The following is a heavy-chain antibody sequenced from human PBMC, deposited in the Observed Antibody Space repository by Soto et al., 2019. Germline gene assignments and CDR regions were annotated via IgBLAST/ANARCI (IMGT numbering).Heavy chain of an antibody. D-gene: IGHD1-26*01. CDR3: AREHRSATKTAYNLFDP. CDR2: INHSGST. J-gene: IGHJ5*02. Sequence: EPLPLPCAVYGGCLSGYYWTWIRQPPGKGLEWIGEINHSGSTNYNPSLKSRVTISVDTSKNQFSLKLSSVKAADTAVYYCAREHRSATKTAYNLFDPWGQGTLVTVSS. CDR1: GGCLSGYY. V-gene: IGHV4-34*01.